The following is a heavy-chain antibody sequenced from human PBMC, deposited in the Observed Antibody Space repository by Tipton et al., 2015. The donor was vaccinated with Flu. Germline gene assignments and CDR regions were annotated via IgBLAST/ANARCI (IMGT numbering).Heavy chain of an antibody. D-gene: IGHD3-22*01. V-gene: IGHV1-69*01. Sequence: QLVQSGPEVKKPGSSVKVSCKASGGTFSGYAISWVRQAPGQGLEWMGGIIPIFGTANYAQKFQGRVTITADESTSTAYMELSSLRSEDTAVYYCARDFGYYYDSSGYYDYWGQGTLVTVSS. CDR2: IIPIFGTA. J-gene: IGHJ4*02. CDR1: GGTFSGYA. CDR3: ARDFGYYYDSSGYYDY.